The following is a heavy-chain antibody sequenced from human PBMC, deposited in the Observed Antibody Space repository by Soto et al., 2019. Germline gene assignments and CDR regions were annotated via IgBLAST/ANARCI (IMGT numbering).Heavy chain of an antibody. CDR1: GGSFSGYY. D-gene: IGHD3-10*01. V-gene: IGHV4-34*01. J-gene: IGHJ6*03. CDR3: ARLVHPGVALSYYYYYYMDV. Sequence: PSETLSLTCAVYGGSFSGYYWSWVRQPPGKGLEWIGEINHSGSTNYNPSLKSRVTISVDTSKNQFSLKLSSVTAADTAVYYCARLVHPGVALSYYYYYYMDVWGKGTTVTVSS. CDR2: INHSGST.